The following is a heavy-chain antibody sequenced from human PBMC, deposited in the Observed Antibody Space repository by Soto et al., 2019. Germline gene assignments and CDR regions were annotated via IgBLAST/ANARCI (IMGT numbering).Heavy chain of an antibody. CDR1: GFTFSNHG. CDR3: XXXXXXXXXXXXXXY. J-gene: IGHJ4*02. CDR2: ISYDGNDK. V-gene: IGHV3-30*03. Sequence: QMQLVESGGGVVQPGRSLRLSCAASGFTFSNHGXXXXXXAXXXXXXXVADISYDGNDKWYXDAVRGRFTISRDNXXXXXXXXXXXXXXXXXXXXXXXXXXXXXXXXXXXXYWGQGTLVTVSS.